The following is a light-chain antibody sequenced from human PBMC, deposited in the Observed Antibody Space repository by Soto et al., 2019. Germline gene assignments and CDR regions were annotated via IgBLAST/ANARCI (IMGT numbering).Light chain of an antibody. CDR3: HQYDNAPQT. V-gene: IGKV3-20*01. J-gene: IGKJ2*01. CDR1: QTLRRSY. Sequence: EMVLMQSPGTLSLSPGERATLSCRASQTLRRSYIAWYQQKPGQAPRVLIYGASKRATGIPDRFSGSGSGTDFSLTISRLEPEDFAVYYCHQYDNAPQTYGKGTKVDIK. CDR2: GAS.